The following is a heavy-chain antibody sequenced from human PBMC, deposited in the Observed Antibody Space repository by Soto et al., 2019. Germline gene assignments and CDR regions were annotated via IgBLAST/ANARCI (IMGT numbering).Heavy chain of an antibody. CDR2: INQSGST. CDR1: GGSFSGYY. J-gene: IGHJ4*02. Sequence: QVQLQQWGAGLLKPSETLSLTCAVYGGSFSGYYWSWIRQPPGKGLEWIGEINQSGSTNYNPSLKSRVTISVDTFKNQFSLKLNSVTAADTAVYYCARRRYFDYWGQGTLVTVSS. V-gene: IGHV4-34*01. CDR3: ARRRYFDY.